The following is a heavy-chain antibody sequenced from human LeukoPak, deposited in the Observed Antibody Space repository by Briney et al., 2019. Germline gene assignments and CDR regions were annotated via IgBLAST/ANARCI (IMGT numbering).Heavy chain of an antibody. Sequence: SETLSLTCTVSGGSISSYYWSWIRQPPGKGLEWIGYIYYSGSTNYNPSLKSRVTISVDTSKNQFSLKLSSVTAADTAAYYCARVRGYSYGYNYYYYGMDVWGQGTTVTVSS. CDR3: ARVRGYSYGYNYYYYGMDV. CDR2: IYYSGST. J-gene: IGHJ6*02. CDR1: GGSISSYY. D-gene: IGHD5-18*01. V-gene: IGHV4-59*01.